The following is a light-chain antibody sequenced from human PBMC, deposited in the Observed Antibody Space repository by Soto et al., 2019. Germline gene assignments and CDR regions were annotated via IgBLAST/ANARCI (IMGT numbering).Light chain of an antibody. CDR3: QSCDSSLRGVL. Sequence: QSVLKQPPSVSGAPGQTVTISCTGSSSNIGAGYDVHWYRQVAGTVPKVLIYADTNRPSGVPGRFSASKSGASASLTIAGLQAEDEADYYCQSCDSSLRGVLFGGGTKVTVL. V-gene: IGLV1-40*01. CDR2: ADT. J-gene: IGLJ6*01. CDR1: SSNIGAGYD.